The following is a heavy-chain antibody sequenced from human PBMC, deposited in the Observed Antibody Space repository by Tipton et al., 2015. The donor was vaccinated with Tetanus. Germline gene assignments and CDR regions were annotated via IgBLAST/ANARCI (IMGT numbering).Heavy chain of an antibody. J-gene: IGHJ4*02. CDR1: GGSVRGGSYY. CDR3: ARANYDFPKKGPFDS. CDR2: ISYSGST. V-gene: IGHV4-61*01. Sequence: TLSLTCTVSGGSVRGGSYYWNWIRQPPGKGLEWIGYISYSGSTNSNYSLKSRITISQDTSNNQFSLKLTSVTAAGTAVYYCARANYDFPKKGPFDSWGQGTLVIVSS. D-gene: IGHD3-3*01.